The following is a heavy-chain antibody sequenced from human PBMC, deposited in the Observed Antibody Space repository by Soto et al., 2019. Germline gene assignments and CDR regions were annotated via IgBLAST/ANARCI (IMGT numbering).Heavy chain of an antibody. CDR3: ARFQGGYSYGPLDY. V-gene: IGHV3-53*01. CDR2: IYSGGST. Sequence: GGSLRLSCAASGFTVSSNYMSWVRQAPGKGLEWVSVIYSGGSTYYADSVKGRFTISRDNSKNTLYLQMNSLRAEDTAVYYCARFQGGYSYGPLDYWGQGTLVTVSS. CDR1: GFTVSSNY. J-gene: IGHJ4*02. D-gene: IGHD5-18*01.